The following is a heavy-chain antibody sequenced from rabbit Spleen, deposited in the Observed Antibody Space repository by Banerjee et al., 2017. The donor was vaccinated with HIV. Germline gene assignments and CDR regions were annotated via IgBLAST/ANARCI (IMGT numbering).Heavy chain of an antibody. D-gene: IGHD1-1*01. CDR1: GFDFSVYG. CDR3: ARDLPDVIGWNFGW. J-gene: IGHJ4*01. CDR2: IDPIFGRT. Sequence: QERLVESGGGLVQPGGSLKLSCKASGFDFSVYGLSWVRQAPGKGLEWIGYIDPIFGRTYYANWVNGRFTLSSHNAQNTLYLQLNSLTVADTATYFCARDLPDVIGWNFGWWGPGTLVTVS. V-gene: IGHV1S47*01.